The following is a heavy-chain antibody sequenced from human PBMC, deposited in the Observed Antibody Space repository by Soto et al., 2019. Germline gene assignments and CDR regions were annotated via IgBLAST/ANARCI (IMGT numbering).Heavy chain of an antibody. Sequence: EVQLVESGGDLVQPGGSLRLSCAGSGFIFSAYWMSWVRHAPGKGLEWVAMINRGASGTHYVDSVKGRFTISRDNAKNSLYLQINGLTVYDRAVYYCSTLGAADIQTAAYWGQGTLVTVSS. CDR2: INRGASGT. J-gene: IGHJ4*02. D-gene: IGHD6-25*01. CDR1: GFIFSAYW. CDR3: STLGAADIQTAAY. V-gene: IGHV3-7*01.